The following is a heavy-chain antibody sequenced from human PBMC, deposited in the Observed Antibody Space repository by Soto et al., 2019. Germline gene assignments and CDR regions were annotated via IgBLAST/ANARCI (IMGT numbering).Heavy chain of an antibody. CDR3: ARGGLATIRLRWFDP. Sequence: VQLQQWGAGLLKPSETLSLTCAVYGGSFSGYYWSWIRQPPGKGLEWIGEINHSGSTNYNPSLESRVTISVDTSKNQFSLKLSSVTAADTAVYYCARGGLATIRLRWFDPWGQGTLVTVSS. CDR1: GGSFSGYY. CDR2: INHSGST. D-gene: IGHD5-12*01. V-gene: IGHV4-34*01. J-gene: IGHJ5*02.